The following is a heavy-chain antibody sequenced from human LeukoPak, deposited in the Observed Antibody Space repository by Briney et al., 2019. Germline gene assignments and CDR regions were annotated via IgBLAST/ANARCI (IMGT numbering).Heavy chain of an antibody. CDR2: ISGSGDST. CDR3: ARGGRYAYFLDY. J-gene: IGHJ4*02. Sequence: GGSLRLSCAASGFTFSSYAMSWVRQAPGKGLEWVSAISGSGDSTYYADSVKGRFTISRDNAKNTVYVHMNSLRDEDTAVYYCARGGRYAYFLDYWGQGTLVTVSS. D-gene: IGHD3-16*01. V-gene: IGHV3-23*01. CDR1: GFTFSSYA.